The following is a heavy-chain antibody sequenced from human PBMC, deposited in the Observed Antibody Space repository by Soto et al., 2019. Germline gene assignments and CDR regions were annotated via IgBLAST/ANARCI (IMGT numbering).Heavy chain of an antibody. D-gene: IGHD1-26*01. J-gene: IGHJ6*02. CDR1: GFTFSMYS. CDR2: ISRSSTGI. V-gene: IGHV3-48*02. Sequence: EVQLVESGGGLVQPGGSLRLSCAASGFTFSMYSMSWVRQAPGKGLEWVSYISRSSTGIHYADSVKGRFTISRDDATNSVQTRMNILRDGDTAVYHCAMAASWGLDVSGQGTTVSISS. CDR3: AMAASWGLDV.